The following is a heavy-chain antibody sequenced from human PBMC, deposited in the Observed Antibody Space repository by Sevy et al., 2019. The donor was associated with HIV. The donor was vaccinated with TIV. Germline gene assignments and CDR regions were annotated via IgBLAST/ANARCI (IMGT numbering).Heavy chain of an antibody. CDR1: GFTFSSYW. J-gene: IGHJ6*03. CDR3: ARVSGSYHYYYYYYYMDV. V-gene: IGHV3-7*01. Sequence: GGSLRLSCAASGFTFSSYWMSWVHQAPGKGLEWVANIKQDGSEKYYVDSVKGRFTISRDNAKNSLYLQMNSLRAEDTAVYYCARVSGSYHYYYYYYYMDVWGKGTTVTVSS. D-gene: IGHD1-26*01. CDR2: IKQDGSEK.